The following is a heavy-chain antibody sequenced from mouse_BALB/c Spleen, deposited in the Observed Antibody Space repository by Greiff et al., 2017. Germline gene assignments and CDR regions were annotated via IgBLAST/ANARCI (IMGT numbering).Heavy chain of an antibody. CDR3: ARLAGFYYFDY. D-gene: IGHD3-3*01. J-gene: IGHJ2*01. CDR1: GFTFSSYT. V-gene: IGHV5-9*03. Sequence: EVQLVESGGGLVKPGGSLKLSCAASGFTFSSYTMSWVRQTPEKRLEWVATISSGGGNTYYPDSVKGRFTISRDNAKNNLYLHMSSLRSEDTALYYCARLAGFYYFDYWGQGTTLTVSS. CDR2: ISSGGGNT.